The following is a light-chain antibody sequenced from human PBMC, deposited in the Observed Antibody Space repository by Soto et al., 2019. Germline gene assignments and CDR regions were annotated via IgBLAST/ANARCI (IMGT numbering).Light chain of an antibody. CDR2: AAS. J-gene: IGKJ5*01. CDR3: QHRSSWPIT. V-gene: IGKV3-11*01. CDR1: QTMTRAY. Sequence: EIVLMQSPGTLSLSPCERATLSCRASQTMTRAYLAWYQQKPGQAPRLLIYAASYRATGIPARFSGSGSGTDFTLTISSLEPEDFAVYYCQHRSSWPITFGQGTRLEI.